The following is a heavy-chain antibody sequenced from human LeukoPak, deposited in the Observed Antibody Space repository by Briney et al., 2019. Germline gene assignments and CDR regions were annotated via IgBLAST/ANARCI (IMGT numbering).Heavy chain of an antibody. Sequence: GGSLRLSCAASGFTFGSYAMSWVRQAPGKGLEWVSAISGSGGTTYYADSVKGRFTISRDNSKNTLYLQMNSLRAEDTAVYYCARSRYSSSSGDFDYWGQGTLVTVSS. V-gene: IGHV3-23*01. CDR2: ISGSGGTT. J-gene: IGHJ4*02. CDR3: ARSRYSSSSGDFDY. D-gene: IGHD6-6*01. CDR1: GFTFGSYA.